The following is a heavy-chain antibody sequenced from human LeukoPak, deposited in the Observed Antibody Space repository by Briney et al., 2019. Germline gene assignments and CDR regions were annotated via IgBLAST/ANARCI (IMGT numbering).Heavy chain of an antibody. CDR2: INPYSGGT. CDR1: GYTFTDNY. D-gene: IGHD3-10*01. V-gene: IGHV1-2*02. Sequence: ASVKVSCKASGYTFTDNYMHWVRQAPGQGLEWMGWINPYSGGTVYAQKFQGRVTMTRDTSISTAYMELSRLRYDDTAVYYCASRGLYLLDYWGQGTLVTVSS. J-gene: IGHJ4*02. CDR3: ASRGLYLLDY.